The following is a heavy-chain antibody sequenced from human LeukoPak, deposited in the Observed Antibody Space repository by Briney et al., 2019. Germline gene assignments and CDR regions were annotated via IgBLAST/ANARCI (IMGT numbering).Heavy chain of an antibody. V-gene: IGHV3-23*01. CDR2: ISGSGGST. CDR3: AKIMALYCSGGSCNEIDY. D-gene: IGHD2-15*01. Sequence: PGGSLRLSCAASGFTFSSYGMSWVRQAPGKGLEWVSAISGSGGSTYYADSVKGRITISRDNSKNTLYLQMNSLRADDTAVYYCAKIMALYCSGGSCNEIDYWGQGTLVTVSS. CDR1: GFTFSSYG. J-gene: IGHJ4*02.